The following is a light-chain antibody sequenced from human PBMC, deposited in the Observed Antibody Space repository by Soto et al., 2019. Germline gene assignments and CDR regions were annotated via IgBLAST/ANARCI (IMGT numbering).Light chain of an antibody. CDR1: QSVSSY. CDR3: QQRSNWPPPIT. V-gene: IGKV3-11*01. J-gene: IGKJ5*01. CDR2: DAS. Sequence: DILMTQSPSSLSVSPGERATLSCRASQSVSSYLAWYQQKPGQAPRLLIYDASNRATGIPARFSGSGSGTDFTLTISSLEPEDFAVYYCQQRSNWPPPITFGQGTRLEIK.